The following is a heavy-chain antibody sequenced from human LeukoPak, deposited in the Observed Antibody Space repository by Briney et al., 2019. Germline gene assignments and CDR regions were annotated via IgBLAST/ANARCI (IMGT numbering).Heavy chain of an antibody. Sequence: ASVKVSCKASGYTFTGYYMHWVRQAPGQGLEWMGWINPNSGDTNYAQKFQGRVTMTRDTSISTAYMELSRLRSDDTAVYYCATSIAAAGKIYYYYMDVWGKGTTVTISS. CDR1: GYTFTGYY. D-gene: IGHD6-13*01. J-gene: IGHJ6*03. CDR3: ATSIAAAGKIYYYYMDV. CDR2: INPNSGDT. V-gene: IGHV1-2*02.